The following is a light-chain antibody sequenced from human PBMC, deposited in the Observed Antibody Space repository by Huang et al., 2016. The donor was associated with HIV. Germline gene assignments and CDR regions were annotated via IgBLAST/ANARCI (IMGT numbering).Light chain of an antibody. CDR1: QSVNSN. V-gene: IGKV3-15*01. CDR2: GAS. CDR3: QQYNNWPPLT. J-gene: IGKJ4*01. Sequence: EIVMTQSPATLSVSPGERATLSCRASQSVNSNLAWYQQKPGQAPRLLIYGASTRATGIPATFSGSGSVTEFTLTISSRQSEDFAVYYCQQYNNWPPLTFGGGTKVEIK.